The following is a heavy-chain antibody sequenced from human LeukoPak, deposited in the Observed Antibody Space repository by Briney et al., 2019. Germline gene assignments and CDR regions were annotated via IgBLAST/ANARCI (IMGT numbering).Heavy chain of an antibody. J-gene: IGHJ4*02. CDR2: IYSGGST. Sequence: GGSLRLSCAASGFTVSSNYMSWVRQAPGKGLEWVSVIYSGGSTYYADSVKGRFTISRDNSKNTLYLQMNSLRAGDTAVYYCARSSVRDGYNSGQFDYWGQGTLVTVSS. CDR1: GFTVSSNY. CDR3: ARSSVRDGYNSGQFDY. V-gene: IGHV3-66*01. D-gene: IGHD5-24*01.